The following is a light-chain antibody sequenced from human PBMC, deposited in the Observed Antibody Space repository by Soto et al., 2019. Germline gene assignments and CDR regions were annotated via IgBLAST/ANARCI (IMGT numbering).Light chain of an antibody. CDR3: QHYNIYSEA. V-gene: IGKV1-5*03. CDR1: QTISSW. CDR2: KAS. Sequence: EIRMSQSPATVSGSVGDRVTITCRASQTISSWLAWYQQKPGKAPKLLIYKASTLKSGVPSRFSGSGSGTEFTLTISSLQPDDFATYYCQHYNIYSEAFGQGTNV. J-gene: IGKJ1*01.